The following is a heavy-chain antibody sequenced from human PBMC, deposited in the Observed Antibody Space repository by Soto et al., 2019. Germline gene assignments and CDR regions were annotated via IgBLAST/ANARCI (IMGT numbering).Heavy chain of an antibody. D-gene: IGHD2-2*01. V-gene: IGHV3-23*01. J-gene: IGHJ5*02. CDR2: MSGSGGST. CDR3: AKGMKNWSEVPADHFYP. Sequence: EVQLLESGGGLVQPGGSLRLSCAASGFTFSSHAMSWVRQAPGKGLEWVSAMSGSGGSTYYADSVKGRFTISRDNSKNTLYLQMNTLRAEDTAVYYCAKGMKNWSEVPADHFYPCGQGTLVTVSS. CDR1: GFTFSSHA.